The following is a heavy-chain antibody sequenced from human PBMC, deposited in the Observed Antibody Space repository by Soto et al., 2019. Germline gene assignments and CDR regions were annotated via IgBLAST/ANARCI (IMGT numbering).Heavy chain of an antibody. CDR3: ANIYGDIRDY. J-gene: IGHJ4*02. D-gene: IGHD4-17*01. V-gene: IGHV3-30*18. CDR2: ISYDGSNK. Sequence: PGGSLRLSCAASGFTFSSYGMHWVRQAPGKGLEWVAVISYDGSNKYYADSVKGRFTISRDNSKNTLYLQMNSLRAEDTAVYYCANIYGDIRDYWGQGTLVTVSS. CDR1: GFTFSSYG.